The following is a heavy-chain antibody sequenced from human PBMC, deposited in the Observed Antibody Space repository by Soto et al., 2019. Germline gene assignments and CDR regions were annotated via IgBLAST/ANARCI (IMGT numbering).Heavy chain of an antibody. CDR2: VSYDGSDK. CDR3: AKLCRSLRFGGMRYFDSSDSDLYVDP. J-gene: IGHJ2*01. D-gene: IGHD3-22*01. Sequence: GGSLRLSCAASGFTLRNYGMHWVRQAPGKGLEWVAVVSYDGSDKYYTNSVKGRFTVSRDNSRNTLFLQMDSLRDEDTAVYYCAKLCRSLRFGGMRYFDSSDSDLYVDPWGGGTRVSVSS. CDR1: GFTLRNYG. V-gene: IGHV3-30*02.